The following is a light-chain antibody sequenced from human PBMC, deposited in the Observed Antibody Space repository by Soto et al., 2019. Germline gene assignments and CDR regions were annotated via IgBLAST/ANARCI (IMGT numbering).Light chain of an antibody. CDR3: QQYGSSPRT. CDR2: AAS. V-gene: IGKV3-20*01. J-gene: IGKJ1*01. CDR1: QSVSSSY. Sequence: EIVLTQSPGTLSLSPGERATLSCRASQSVSSSYLSWYQQKPGQAPRLLIYAASSRASSIPDWFSGSGSGTVFPLTISRLEPEDFAVYYCQQYGSSPRTFGQGTKVDIK.